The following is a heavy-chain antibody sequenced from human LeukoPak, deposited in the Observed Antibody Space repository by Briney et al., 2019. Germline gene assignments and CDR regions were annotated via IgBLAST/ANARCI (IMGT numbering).Heavy chain of an antibody. J-gene: IGHJ4*02. CDR1: GFTFNSYG. D-gene: IGHD3-3*01. CDR3: AKSYYDFWSGYYQTFDY. CDR2: ISYDRSNK. V-gene: IGHV3-30*18. Sequence: GGSLRLSCAASGFTFNSYGMHWVRQAPGKGLEWVAVISYDRSNKYYADSVKGRFTISRDNSKNTLYLQMNSLRAEDTAVYYCAKSYYDFWSGYYQTFDYWGQGTLVTVSS.